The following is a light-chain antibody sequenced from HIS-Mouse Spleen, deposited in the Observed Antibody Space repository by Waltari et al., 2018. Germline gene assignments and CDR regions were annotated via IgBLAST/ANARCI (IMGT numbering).Light chain of an antibody. V-gene: IGLV2-8*01. CDR3: SSYAGSNNSLYV. CDR2: EVI. Sequence: QSALTQPPSASGSPGQSVTISCTGTSSDVGGYNYVSWYQQHPGKAPKLMIYEVIKRPSGVPDRFSSSKSGNTASLTVSGLQAEDEADYYCSSYAGSNNSLYVFGTGTKVTVL. J-gene: IGLJ1*01. CDR1: SSDVGGYNY.